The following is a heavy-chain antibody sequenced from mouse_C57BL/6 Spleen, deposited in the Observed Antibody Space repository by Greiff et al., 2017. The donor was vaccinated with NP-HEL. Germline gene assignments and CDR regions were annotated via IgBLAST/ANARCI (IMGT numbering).Heavy chain of an antibody. CDR2: IDPENGDT. Sequence: DVKLVESGAELVRPGASVKLSCTASGFNIKDDYMHWVKQRPEQGLEWIGWIDPENGDTEYASKFQGKATITADTSSNTAYLQLSSLTSEDTAVYYCTTGGFYYGSSYGYWGQGTTLTVSS. D-gene: IGHD1-1*01. V-gene: IGHV14-4*01. CDR1: GFNIKDDY. CDR3: TTGGFYYGSSYGY. J-gene: IGHJ2*01.